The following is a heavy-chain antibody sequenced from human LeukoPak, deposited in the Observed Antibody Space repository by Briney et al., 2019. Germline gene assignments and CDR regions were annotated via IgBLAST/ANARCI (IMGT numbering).Heavy chain of an antibody. CDR3: ARTSRPYGDHGGFDY. CDR2: INPNSGGT. J-gene: IGHJ4*02. V-gene: IGHV1-2*04. Sequence: ASVKVSCKASGYTFTGYYIQWVRQAPGQGLEWMGWINPNSGGTNYAQKFQGWVTMTSDTSISTAYMELSRLRSDDTAVYYCARTSRPYGDHGGFDYWGQGTLVTVSS. CDR1: GYTFTGYY. D-gene: IGHD4-17*01.